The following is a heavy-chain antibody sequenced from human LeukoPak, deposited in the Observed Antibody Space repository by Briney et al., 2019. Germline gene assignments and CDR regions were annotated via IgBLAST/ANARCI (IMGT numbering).Heavy chain of an antibody. J-gene: IGHJ4*02. CDR1: GFFFSNYD. CDR3: ARGVTVTTDF. Sequence: PGGSLRLSCAVSGFFFSNYDMNWVRQAPGKGLEWVSGLSSSGGSTFYADSVKGRFTISRDNSKNTVYLQRNSLRGEDAAIYYCARGVTVTTDFWGQGTLVTVSS. CDR2: LSSSGGST. D-gene: IGHD4-17*01. V-gene: IGHV3-23*01.